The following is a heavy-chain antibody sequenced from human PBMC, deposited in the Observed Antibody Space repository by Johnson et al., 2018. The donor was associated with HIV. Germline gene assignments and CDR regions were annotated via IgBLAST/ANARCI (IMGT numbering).Heavy chain of an antibody. Sequence: VQLVESGGGLVQPGRSLRLSCAASGFTFEDYAMHWVRQGPGKGLEWVSGISWNSDTLVYADSVKGRFTISRDNADNSLHLQMNSLRPEDTALYYCARDLSRRAIYSGAFDIWGQGTMVTVSS. CDR3: ARDLSRRAIYSGAFDI. V-gene: IGHV3-9*01. J-gene: IGHJ3*02. CDR2: ISWNSDTL. CDR1: GFTFEDYA. D-gene: IGHD2-15*01.